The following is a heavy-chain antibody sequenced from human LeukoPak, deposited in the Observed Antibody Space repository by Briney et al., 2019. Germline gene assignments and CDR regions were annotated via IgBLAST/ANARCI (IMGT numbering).Heavy chain of an antibody. Sequence: GGSLRLSCTVSGFSVSSNSMSWVRQAPGKGLEWVSFIYSGGNTHYSDSVKGRFTISRDNSKNTLYLQMNTLRVEDTAVYYCSRGAARMVEMGTIISFEYWGQGTLVTVSS. CDR1: GFSVSSNS. CDR3: SRGAARMVEMGTIISFEY. D-gene: IGHD5-24*01. CDR2: IYSGGNT. V-gene: IGHV3-53*05. J-gene: IGHJ4*02.